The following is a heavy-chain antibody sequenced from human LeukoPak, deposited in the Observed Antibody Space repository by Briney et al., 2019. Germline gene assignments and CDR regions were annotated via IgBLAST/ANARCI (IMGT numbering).Heavy chain of an antibody. CDR2: IYYSGST. D-gene: IGHD2-2*01. CDR1: GGSISSYY. J-gene: IGHJ3*02. CDR3: ARGPPGKENAFDI. Sequence: LPETLSLTCTVSGGSISSYYWSWLRQPPGKGLEWIGYIYYSGSTNYNPSLKSRVTISVDTSKNQLSLNLSSVTAADTAVYYCARGPPGKENAFDIWGQGTMVTVSS. V-gene: IGHV4-59*01.